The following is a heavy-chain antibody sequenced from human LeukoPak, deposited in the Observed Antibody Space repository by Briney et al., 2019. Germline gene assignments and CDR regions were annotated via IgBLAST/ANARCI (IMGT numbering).Heavy chain of an antibody. D-gene: IGHD3-10*01. CDR1: GGSISSSSYY. J-gene: IGHJ4*02. V-gene: IGHV4-39*07. CDR2: INHSGST. Sequence: PSETLSLTCTVSGGSISSSSYYWGWIRQPPGKGLEWIGKINHSGSTNYNPSLKSRVTISVDTSKNQFSLKLRSVTAADTAVYYCARVRYYGSGSSPISYWGQGTLVTVSS. CDR3: ARVRYYGSGSSPISY.